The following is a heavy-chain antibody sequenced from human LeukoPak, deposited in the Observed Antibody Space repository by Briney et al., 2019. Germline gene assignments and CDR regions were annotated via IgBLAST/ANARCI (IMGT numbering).Heavy chain of an antibody. CDR2: ISYDGSNK. CDR1: GFTFSSYA. J-gene: IGHJ4*02. CDR3: ARDRLNSSGSPQYYFYY. Sequence: GGSLRLSCAASGFTFSSYAMHWVRQAPGKGLEWVAVISYDGSNKYYADSVKGRFTISRDNSKDTLYLQMNSLGAEDTAVYYCARDRLNSSGSPQYYFYYWGQGTLVTVSS. D-gene: IGHD3-22*01. V-gene: IGHV3-30*04.